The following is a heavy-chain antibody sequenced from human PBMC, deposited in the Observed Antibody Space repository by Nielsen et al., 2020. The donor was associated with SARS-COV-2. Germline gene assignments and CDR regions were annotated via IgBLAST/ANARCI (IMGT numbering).Heavy chain of an antibody. J-gene: IGHJ6*02. CDR2: ISSSSVYI. V-gene: IGHV3-11*06. CDR3: ARDTPSIVVVTAIPLFYGMDV. D-gene: IGHD2-21*02. Sequence: VRQMPGKGLEWVSYISSSSVYIKYADSVKGRFTISRDNSKNTLYLQMNSLRAEDTAVYYCARDTPSIVVVTAIPLFYGMDVWGQGTTVTVSS.